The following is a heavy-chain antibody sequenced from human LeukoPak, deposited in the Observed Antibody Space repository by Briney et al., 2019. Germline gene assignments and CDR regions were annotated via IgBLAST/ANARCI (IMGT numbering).Heavy chain of an antibody. J-gene: IGHJ4*02. CDR3: ARYYYDITAYDY. D-gene: IGHD3-22*01. CDR1: GGSISSDDYY. CDR2: IYYSGST. V-gene: IGHV4-30-4*08. Sequence: SQTLSLTCTVSGGSISSDDYYWTWIRQPPGKGLEWIGYIYYSGSTYYNPSLKSRVTISVDTSRNQSSLKLSSVTAADTAVYYCARYYYDITAYDYWGQGTLVTVSS.